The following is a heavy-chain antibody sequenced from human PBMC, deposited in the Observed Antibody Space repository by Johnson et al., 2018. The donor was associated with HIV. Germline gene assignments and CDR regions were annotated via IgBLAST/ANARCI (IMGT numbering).Heavy chain of an antibody. V-gene: IGHV3-13*01. Sequence: EQLVESGGGLVQPGGSLRLSCAASGFTFTTYDMHWVRQGTGKGLEWVSGIGTGGDTQYPDSVKGRFTISRENAKNSLSLQMNSLRAGDTAVYYCARSRWGSTLGALDIWGQGTMVTVSS. J-gene: IGHJ3*02. CDR2: IGTGGDT. D-gene: IGHD1-26*01. CDR3: ARSRWGSTLGALDI. CDR1: GFTFTTYD.